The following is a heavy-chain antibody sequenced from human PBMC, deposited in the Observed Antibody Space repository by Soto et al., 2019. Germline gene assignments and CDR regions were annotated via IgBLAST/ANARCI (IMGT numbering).Heavy chain of an antibody. J-gene: IGHJ4*02. Sequence: QVQLQESGPGLVKPSQTLSLTCTVSGGSISSGSYYWTWIRQQQGKGLEWIRYIYYSGSTYYNPSLKGRVTISVATSKNQCALKLSSVTAADTAVYYCARQRPEAHYFAYWGQGTLVTVSS. D-gene: IGHD6-25*01. V-gene: IGHV4-31*03. CDR1: GGSISSGSYY. CDR3: ARQRPEAHYFAY. CDR2: IYYSGST.